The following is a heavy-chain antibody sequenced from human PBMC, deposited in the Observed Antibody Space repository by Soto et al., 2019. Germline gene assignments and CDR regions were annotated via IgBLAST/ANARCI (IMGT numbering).Heavy chain of an antibody. D-gene: IGHD3-10*01. J-gene: IGHJ4*02. CDR2: ISASDGST. V-gene: IGHV1-18*01. CDR1: GYAFSFG. CDR3: ATYYFGSGSYYRFDN. Sequence: ASVKVSCKASGYAFSFGFSWVRQAPGQGLEWMGWISASDGSTNSASKFRGRISMTTDTSTHTAYLDLLSLTSDDTAMYFCATYYFGSGSYYRFDNWGQGTRLTVSS.